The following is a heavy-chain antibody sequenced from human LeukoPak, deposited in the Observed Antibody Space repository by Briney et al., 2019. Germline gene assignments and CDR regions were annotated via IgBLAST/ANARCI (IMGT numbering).Heavy chain of an antibody. D-gene: IGHD2-2*02. V-gene: IGHV4-31*03. Sequence: SQTLSLTCTVSGGSISSGGYYWSWMRQHPGKGLEWIGYIYYSGSTYYNPSLKSRVTISVDTSKNQFSLKLSSVTAADTAVYYCARGPIVVVPAAILSWFDPWGQGTLVTVSS. CDR1: GGSISSGGYY. CDR2: IYYSGST. CDR3: ARGPIVVVPAAILSWFDP. J-gene: IGHJ5*02.